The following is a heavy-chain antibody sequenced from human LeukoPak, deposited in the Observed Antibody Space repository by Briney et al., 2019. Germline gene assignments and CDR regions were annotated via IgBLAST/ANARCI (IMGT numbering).Heavy chain of an antibody. V-gene: IGHV4-59*08. CDR2: IYYSGST. CDR1: GGSISSYY. CDR3: ARLSFWGPMVRDRDAFDI. D-gene: IGHD3-10*01. Sequence: PSETLSLTCTVSGGSISSYYWSWIRQPPGKGLEWNGYIYYSGSTNYNPSLKSRVTISVDTSKNQFSLKLSSVTAADTAVYYCARLSFWGPMVRDRDAFDIWGQGTMVTVSS. J-gene: IGHJ3*02.